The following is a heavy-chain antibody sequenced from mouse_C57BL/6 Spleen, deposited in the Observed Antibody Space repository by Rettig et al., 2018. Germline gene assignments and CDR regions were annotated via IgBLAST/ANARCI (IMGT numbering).Heavy chain of an antibody. CDR2: INPNNGGT. CDR3: ARNHITTVAVEYYYAMDY. CDR1: GYTFTDYN. D-gene: IGHD1-1*01. Sequence: KMSCKASGYTFTDYNMHWVKQSHGKSLEWIGYINPNNGGTSYNQKFKGKATLTVNKSSSTAYMELRSLTSEDSAVYYCARNHITTVAVEYYYAMDYWGQGTSVTVSS. V-gene: IGHV1-22*01. J-gene: IGHJ4*01.